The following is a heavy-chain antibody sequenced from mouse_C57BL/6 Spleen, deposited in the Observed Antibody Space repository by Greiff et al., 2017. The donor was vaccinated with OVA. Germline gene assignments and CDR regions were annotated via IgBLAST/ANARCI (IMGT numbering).Heavy chain of an antibody. CDR3: ARCDYYGSSYGYFDY. CDR2: IYPGDGDT. J-gene: IGHJ2*01. D-gene: IGHD1-1*01. CDR1: GYAFSSYW. Sequence: VKLVESGAELVKPGASVKISCKASGYAFSSYWMSWVKQRPGKGLEWIGQIYPGDGDTNYNGKFQGKATLTADKSSRTAYMQLSSLTSEDSAVYFCARCDYYGSSYGYFDYWGQGTTLTVSS. V-gene: IGHV1-80*01.